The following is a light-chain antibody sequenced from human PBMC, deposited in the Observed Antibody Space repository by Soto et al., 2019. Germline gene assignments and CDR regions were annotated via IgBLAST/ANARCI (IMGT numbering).Light chain of an antibody. CDR2: RSY. CDR3: AAWDDSLSGPV. CDR1: SSNMGTNS. V-gene: IGLV1-44*01. J-gene: IGLJ1*01. Sequence: QSALTQPPSASGTPGQSVTISCSGGSSNMGTNSVSWYQHFPGTAPKLLIFRSYQRPSGVPDRFSGSKSGTSASLAIRGLQSEDEADYYCAAWDDSLSGPVLGTGTKVTVL.